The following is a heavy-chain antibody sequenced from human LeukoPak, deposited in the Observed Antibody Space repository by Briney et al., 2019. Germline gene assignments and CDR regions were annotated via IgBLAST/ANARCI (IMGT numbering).Heavy chain of an antibody. CDR1: GFTFSSYG. V-gene: IGHV3-30*02. CDR3: YYASGSYP. J-gene: IGHJ5*02. CDR2: IRYDGSNK. Sequence: GGSLRLSCAASGFTFSSYGMHWVRQAPGKGLEWVAFIRYDGSNKYYADSVKGRFTISRDNSKNTVDLQMNSLRVEDTANYYCYYASGSYPWGQGTLVTVSS. D-gene: IGHD3-10*01.